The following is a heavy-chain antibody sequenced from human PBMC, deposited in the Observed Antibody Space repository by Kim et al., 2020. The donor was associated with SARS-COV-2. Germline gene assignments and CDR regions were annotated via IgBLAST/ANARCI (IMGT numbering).Heavy chain of an antibody. D-gene: IGHD3-3*01. V-gene: IGHV4-31*03. J-gene: IGHJ5*02. CDR1: GGSISSGGYY. CDR3: ARARYYDFWSGSQHRNWFDP. CDR2: IYYSGST. Sequence: SETLSLTCTVSGGSISSGGYYWSWIRQHPGKGLEWIGYIYYSGSTYYNPSLKSRVTISVDTSKNQFSLKLSSVTAADTAVYYCARARYYDFWSGSQHRNWFDPWGQGTLVTVSS.